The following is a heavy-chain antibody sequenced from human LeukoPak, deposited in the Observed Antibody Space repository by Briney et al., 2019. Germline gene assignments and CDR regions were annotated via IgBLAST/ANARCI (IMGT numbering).Heavy chain of an antibody. CDR3: ARGRVSSSTWYSTYYYYFYMDV. D-gene: IGHD1-1*01. CDR1: GGSISSYY. CDR2: VDHTGST. Sequence: PSETLSLTCTVSGGSISSYYWSWIRQPPGKGLEWIGYVDHTGSTNFNPSLNGRVSISRDTTKNLFSLRLRSVTAADTAVYFCARGRVSSSTWYSTYYYYFYMDVWGKGTTVTVSS. V-gene: IGHV4-59*01. J-gene: IGHJ6*03.